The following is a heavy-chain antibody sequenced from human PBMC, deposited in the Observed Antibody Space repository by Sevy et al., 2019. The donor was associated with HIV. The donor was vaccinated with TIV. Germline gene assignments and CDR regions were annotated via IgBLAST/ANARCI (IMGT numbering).Heavy chain of an antibody. CDR1: GYTFTDYY. CDR3: ARLTTMPTSGLYGMDV. Sequence: GESLKISCKASGYTFTDYYIHWVRQAPGQGLEWMAWINPNDGVTNYAQRFQGGVTVTRDTSISTAYMELRRLRSDDTAIFYCARLTTMPTSGLYGMDVWGEGTTVTLSS. CDR2: INPNDGVT. D-gene: IGHD1-1*01. V-gene: IGHV1-2*02. J-gene: IGHJ6*04.